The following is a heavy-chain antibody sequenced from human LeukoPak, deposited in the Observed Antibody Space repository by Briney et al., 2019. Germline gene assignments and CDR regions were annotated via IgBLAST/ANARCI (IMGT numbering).Heavy chain of an antibody. J-gene: IGHJ4*02. CDR3: ARSPMVTMDISFDY. CDR1: GGTFSSYA. D-gene: IGHD5-24*01. CDR2: IIPILGIA. Sequence: SVKVSCKASGGTFSSYAISWVRQAPGQGLEWMGRIIPILGIANYAQKFQGRVTITADKSTSTAYMELSSLRSEDTAVYYCARSPMVTMDISFDYWGQGTLVTVSS. V-gene: IGHV1-69*04.